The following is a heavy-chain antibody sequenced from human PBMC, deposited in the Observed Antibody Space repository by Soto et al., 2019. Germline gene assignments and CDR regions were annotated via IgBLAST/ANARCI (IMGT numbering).Heavy chain of an antibody. CDR1: GYSCTTYR. J-gene: IGHJ6*02. V-gene: IGHV5-51*01. D-gene: IGHD3-10*01. Sequence: PGESLKISCKGSGYSCTTYRIGWIRQMPGKGLEWMGIIYPGDSDTRYSPSFQGQVTISADKSISTAYLQWSSLKASDTAMYYCTGGGVRGVITRTRDYYGMDVWGQGTTVTVSS. CDR3: TGGGVRGVITRTRDYYGMDV. CDR2: IYPGDSDT.